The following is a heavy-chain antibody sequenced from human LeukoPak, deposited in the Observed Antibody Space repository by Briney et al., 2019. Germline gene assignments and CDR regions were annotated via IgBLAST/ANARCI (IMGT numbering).Heavy chain of an antibody. CDR3: ARRVSWFDP. CDR2: IYYSGST. V-gene: IGHV4-39*01. D-gene: IGHD2-8*01. Sequence: PSETLSLTCTVSGGSISSSDYYWGWIRQPPGKGLEWIGSIYYSGSTYYNPSLKSRVTISVDTSKNQFSLKLNSVTAADTAVYYCARRVSWFDPWGQGTLVTVSS. J-gene: IGHJ5*02. CDR1: GGSISSSDYY.